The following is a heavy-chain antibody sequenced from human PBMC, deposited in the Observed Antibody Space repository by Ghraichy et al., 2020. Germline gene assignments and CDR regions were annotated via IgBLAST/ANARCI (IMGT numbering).Heavy chain of an antibody. CDR1: GGSISSSSYY. J-gene: IGHJ5*02. CDR2: SYYSGST. D-gene: IGHD3-3*01. Sequence: SETLSLTCTVSGGSISSSSYYWGWIRQPPGKGLEWIGSSYYSGSTYYNPSLKSRVTISVDTSKNQFSLKLSSVTAADTAVYYCARQFGVVIPWFDPWGQGTLVTVSS. CDR3: ARQFGVVIPWFDP. V-gene: IGHV4-39*01.